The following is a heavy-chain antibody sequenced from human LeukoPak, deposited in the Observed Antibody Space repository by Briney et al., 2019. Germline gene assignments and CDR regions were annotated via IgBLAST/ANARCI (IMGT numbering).Heavy chain of an antibody. CDR1: GYTLTELS. Sequence: ASVKVSCKVSGYTLTELSMHWVRQAPGKGLEWMGGIDPEDGKSIYAQKFQGRVTMIEDTSTDTAYMELSSLRFEDTAVYYCAAGYCSGGSCQGSAFDIWGQGTMVTVSS. V-gene: IGHV1-24*01. CDR2: IDPEDGKS. J-gene: IGHJ3*02. CDR3: AAGYCSGGSCQGSAFDI. D-gene: IGHD2-15*01.